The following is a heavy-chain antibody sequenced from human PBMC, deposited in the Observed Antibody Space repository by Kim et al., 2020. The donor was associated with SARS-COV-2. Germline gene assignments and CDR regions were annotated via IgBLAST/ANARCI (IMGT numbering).Heavy chain of an antibody. Sequence: DTRYRPSFQCQVTISADKSISTAYLQWSSLKASDTAMYYCARLHGYADYWGQGTLLTVSS. CDR2: DT. D-gene: IGHD5-12*01. J-gene: IGHJ4*02. V-gene: IGHV5-51*01. CDR3: ARLHGYADY.